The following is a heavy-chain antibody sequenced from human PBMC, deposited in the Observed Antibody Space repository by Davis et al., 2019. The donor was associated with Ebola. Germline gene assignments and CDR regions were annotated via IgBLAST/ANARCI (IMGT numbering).Heavy chain of an antibody. D-gene: IGHD6-6*01. CDR2: ISAYNGNT. CDR1: GYTFTSYG. V-gene: IGHV1-18*01. J-gene: IGHJ6*02. CDR3: ATRYSSSSGRLSHYYYYGMDV. Sequence: ASVKVSCKASGYTFTSYGISWVRQAPGQGLEWMGWISAYNGNTNYAQKLQGRVTMTTDTSTSTAYMELRSLRSDDTAVYYCATRYSSSSGRLSHYYYYGMDVWGQGTTVTVSS.